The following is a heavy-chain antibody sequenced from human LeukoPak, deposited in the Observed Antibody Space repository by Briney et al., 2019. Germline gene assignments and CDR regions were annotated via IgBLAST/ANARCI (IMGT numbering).Heavy chain of an antibody. CDR3: ARDRVEYSSSWGEFVN. J-gene: IGHJ4*02. V-gene: IGHV4-4*07. Sequence: SETLSLTCTVSGGSISSYYWSWIRQPAGKGLERIGRIYTSGSTNYNPSLKSRVTMSVDTSKNQFSLKLNSVTAADTAVYYCARDRVEYSSSWGEFVNWGQGTLGTASP. D-gene: IGHD6-6*01. CDR2: IYTSGST. CDR1: GGSISSYY.